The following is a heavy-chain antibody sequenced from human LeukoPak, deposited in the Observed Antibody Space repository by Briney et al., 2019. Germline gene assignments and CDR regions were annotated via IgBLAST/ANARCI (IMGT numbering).Heavy chain of an antibody. CDR1: GFTFSTYG. CDR2: IWFDGSNK. CDR3: ARDPSYCSSTSCYVGSPLYYYYPMDV. J-gene: IGHJ6*02. D-gene: IGHD2-2*01. V-gene: IGHV3-33*08. Sequence: GGSLRLSCAASGFTFSTYGMHWVRQAPGKGLEWVAVIWFDGSNKHYGDSVKGRFTISRDNSENTLYLQMNSLRAEDTAVYYCARDPSYCSSTSCYVGSPLYYYYPMDVWGQGTTVTVSS.